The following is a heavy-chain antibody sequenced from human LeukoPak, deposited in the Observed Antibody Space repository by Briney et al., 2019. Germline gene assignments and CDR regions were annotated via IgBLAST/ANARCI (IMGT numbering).Heavy chain of an antibody. CDR3: ARDNYYKADY. Sequence: GGSLRLSCAASGFTFNTHWMAWVRQAPGRGLEWVANIKEDGSEKNYVDSVKGRFTISRDNAKNSLCLQVNSLRGEDTAVYYCARDNYYKADYWGQGTLVTVSS. CDR1: GFTFNTHW. D-gene: IGHD3-22*01. CDR2: IKEDGSEK. J-gene: IGHJ4*02. V-gene: IGHV3-7*01.